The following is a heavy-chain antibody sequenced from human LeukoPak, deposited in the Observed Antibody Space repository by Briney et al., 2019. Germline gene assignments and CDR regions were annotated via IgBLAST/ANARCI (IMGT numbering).Heavy chain of an antibody. V-gene: IGHV1-69*05. CDR2: IIPIFGTA. J-gene: IGHJ6*03. CDR3: ARDALRDRSYMDV. CDR1: GYTFVSHG. Sequence: SVKVSCKAAGYTFVSHGISWVRLAPGQGLEWMGGIIPIFGTANYAQKFQGRVTITTDESTSTAYMELSSLRSEDTAVYYCARDALRDRSYMDVWGKGTTVTVSS. D-gene: IGHD5-24*01.